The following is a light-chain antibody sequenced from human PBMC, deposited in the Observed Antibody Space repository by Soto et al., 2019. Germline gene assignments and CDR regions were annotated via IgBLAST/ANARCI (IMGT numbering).Light chain of an antibody. Sequence: QSVLTQPPSVSGAPGQRVTISCTGSSSNIGAGYDVHWYQQLLGTAPKLLIYGNSNRPSGVPDRFSGSKSGTSASLAITGLQAEDEADYYCQSYDSSLRGVFGTGTKLTVL. CDR3: QSYDSSLRGV. CDR2: GNS. J-gene: IGLJ1*01. CDR1: SSNIGAGYD. V-gene: IGLV1-40*01.